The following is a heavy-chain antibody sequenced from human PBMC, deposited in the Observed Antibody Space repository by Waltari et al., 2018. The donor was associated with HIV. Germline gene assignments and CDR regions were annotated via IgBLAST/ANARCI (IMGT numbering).Heavy chain of an antibody. CDR3: ARDLGYSYGYVSDY. V-gene: IGHV3-7*01. D-gene: IGHD5-18*01. CDR2: INQDGSYK. J-gene: IGHJ4*02. CDR1: GFTFSRYW. Sequence: EVQLVESVGGLVQPGGSLRPSCAASGFTFSRYWMSWVRQGAGKGRGVVANINQDGSYKYYVDSVKGRFTISRDNAKNSLYLQMNSLRAEDTAVYYCARDLGYSYGYVSDYWGQGTLVTGSS.